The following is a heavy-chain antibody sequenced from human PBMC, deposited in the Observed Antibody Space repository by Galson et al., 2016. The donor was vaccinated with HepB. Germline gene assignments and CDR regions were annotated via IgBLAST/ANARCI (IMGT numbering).Heavy chain of an antibody. CDR2: IWYDGSNK. D-gene: IGHD2-2*01. CDR3: AREGGYCTSTSCEGHMDV. J-gene: IGHJ6*03. CDR1: GFTFGRYA. Sequence: SLRLSCAASGFTFGRYAMHWVRQAPGKGLEWVAVIWYDGSNKYCADSVKGRFTISRDNSKNTLYLQMNSLRAEDTAVYYCAREGGYCTSTSCEGHMDVWGKGTTVTVSS. V-gene: IGHV3-33*01.